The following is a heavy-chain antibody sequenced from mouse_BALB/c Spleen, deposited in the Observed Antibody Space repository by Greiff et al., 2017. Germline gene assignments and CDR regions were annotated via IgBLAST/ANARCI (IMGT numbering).Heavy chain of an antibody. V-gene: IGHV1-54*01. CDR1: GYAFTNYL. CDR2: INPGSGGT. Sequence: VQLQQSGAELVRPGTSVKVSCKASGYAFTNYLIEWVKQRPGQGLEWIGVINPGSGGTNYNEKFKGKATLTADKSSSTAYMQLSSLTSDDSAVYFCARTITSYAMDYWGQGTSVTVSS. D-gene: IGHD2-4*01. J-gene: IGHJ4*01. CDR3: ARTITSYAMDY.